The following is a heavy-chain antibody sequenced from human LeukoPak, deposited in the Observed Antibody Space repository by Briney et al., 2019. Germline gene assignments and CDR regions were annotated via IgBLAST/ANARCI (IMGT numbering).Heavy chain of an antibody. D-gene: IGHD5-12*01. CDR3: ARDRGEGGYPDY. Sequence: SETLSLTCNVSGGSISSDRYYWSWIRQPPGKGLEWIGYIYYSGSTNYNPSLKSRVTISVDTSKNQFSLKLSSVTAADTAVYYCARDRGEGGYPDYWGQGTLVTVSS. CDR1: GGSISSDRYY. CDR2: IYYSGST. J-gene: IGHJ4*02. V-gene: IGHV4-61*01.